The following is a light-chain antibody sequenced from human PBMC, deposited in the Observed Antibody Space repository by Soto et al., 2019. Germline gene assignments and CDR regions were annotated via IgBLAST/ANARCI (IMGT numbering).Light chain of an antibody. V-gene: IGKV3-15*01. Sequence: EIVLTQSPATLSVSPGERATLSCRASQSVSGDLAWYHHKPGQAPRLLIYDASTRALDTPARFAGSGSGTEFTLTSSILQSEDFAVYFCQQYNNSPITFGQGTRLEIK. J-gene: IGKJ5*01. CDR2: DAS. CDR1: QSVSGD. CDR3: QQYNNSPIT.